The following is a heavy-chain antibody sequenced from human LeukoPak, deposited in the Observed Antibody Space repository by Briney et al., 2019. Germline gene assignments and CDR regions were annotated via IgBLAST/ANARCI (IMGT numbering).Heavy chain of an antibody. D-gene: IGHD3-10*01. CDR2: INPNSGGT. CDR3: ARTPVTIIRGVIEDGMDG. CDR1: GYTFTDYY. Sequence: ASVTVSCKPSGYTFTDYYLHWVRQAPGQGLEWMGWINPNSGGTNYAQNFQGRVTITRDTSVSTAYMDLSRLGSDDTAVYYCARTPVTIIRGVIEDGMDGWGQGTTVTVSS. V-gene: IGHV1-2*02. J-gene: IGHJ6*02.